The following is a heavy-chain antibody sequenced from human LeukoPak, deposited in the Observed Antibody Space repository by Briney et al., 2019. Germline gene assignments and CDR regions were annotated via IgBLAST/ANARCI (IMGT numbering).Heavy chain of an antibody. CDR1: GFTFSNYV. J-gene: IGHJ4*02. D-gene: IGHD5-18*01. CDR2: ISSSGGST. V-gene: IGHV3-23*01. CDR3: AKGDGYSYGYGDY. Sequence: GGSLRLSCAASGFTFSNYVRSWVRQAPGRGLEWVSSISSSGGSTYYADSVKGRFTISRHNSKNTLYLQMNTLSAEDTAVYYCAKGDGYSYGYGDYWGQGTLVPVSS.